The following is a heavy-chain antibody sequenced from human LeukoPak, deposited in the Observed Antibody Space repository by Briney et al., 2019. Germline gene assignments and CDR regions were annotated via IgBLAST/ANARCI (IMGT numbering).Heavy chain of an antibody. J-gene: IGHJ4*02. CDR2: IIPIFGTA. CDR1: GGTFSSYA. V-gene: IGHV1-69*13. Sequence: ASVKVSCKASGGTFSSYAISWVRQAPGQGLEWMGGIIPIFGTANYAQKFQGRVTITADEPTSTAYMELSSLRSEDTAVYYCARDPGYSYGWYYFDYWGQGTLVTVSS. D-gene: IGHD5-18*01. CDR3: ARDPGYSYGWYYFDY.